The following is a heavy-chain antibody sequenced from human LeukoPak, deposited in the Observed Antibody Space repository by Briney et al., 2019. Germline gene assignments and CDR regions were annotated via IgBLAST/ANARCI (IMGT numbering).Heavy chain of an antibody. CDR3: ARHRAHSDYIDY. CDR2: VYYNGDT. V-gene: IGHV4-39*01. D-gene: IGHD3-10*01. Sequence: GSLRLSCAASGFTFSSYAVSWVRQPPGKGLEWIGSVYYNGDTYYNPSLRSRVTTSIDTSKNQFSLRLSSVTAADTSVYYCARHRAHSDYIDYWGQGTLVTVSS. J-gene: IGHJ4*02. CDR1: GFTFSSYA.